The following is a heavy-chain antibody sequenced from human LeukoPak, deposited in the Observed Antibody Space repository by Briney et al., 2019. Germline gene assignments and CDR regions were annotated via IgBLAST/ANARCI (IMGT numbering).Heavy chain of an antibody. D-gene: IGHD6-13*01. Sequence: QPGGSLRLSCSASGFTFSSYAMHWVRQAPGKGLEWVAVISYDGSNKYYADSVKGRFTISRDNSKNTLYLQMNSLRAEDTAVYYCATAAGTDWEFDYWGQGTLVTVSS. CDR1: GFTFSSYA. J-gene: IGHJ4*02. V-gene: IGHV3-30*04. CDR2: ISYDGSNK. CDR3: ATAAGTDWEFDY.